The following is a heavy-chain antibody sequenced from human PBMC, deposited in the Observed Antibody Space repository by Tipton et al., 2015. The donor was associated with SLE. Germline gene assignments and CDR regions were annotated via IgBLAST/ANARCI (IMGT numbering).Heavy chain of an antibody. V-gene: IGHV3-23*01. CDR1: GFTFSSYA. CDR3: AKDAPLRFLDSRYFQH. Sequence: GSLRLSCVASGFTFSSYAMSWVRQAPGKGLDWVSAISGSGGSTYYADSVKGRFTISRDNSKNTLYLQMNSLRAEDTAVYYCAKDAPLRFLDSRYFQHWGQGTLVTVSS. J-gene: IGHJ1*01. CDR2: ISGSGGST. D-gene: IGHD3-3*01.